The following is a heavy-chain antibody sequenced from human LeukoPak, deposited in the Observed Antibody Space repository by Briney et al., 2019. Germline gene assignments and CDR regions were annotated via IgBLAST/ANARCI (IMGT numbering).Heavy chain of an antibody. CDR1: GFTVSSNY. CDR3: ARAGEYYDILTGAFDI. J-gene: IGHJ3*02. Sequence: GGSLRLSCAASGFTVSSNYMSWVRQAPGKGLEWVSVIYSGGSTYYADSVKGRFTISRDSSKNTLYLQMNSLRAEDTAVYYCARAGEYYDILTGAFDIWGQGTMVTVSS. D-gene: IGHD3-9*01. V-gene: IGHV3-53*01. CDR2: IYSGGST.